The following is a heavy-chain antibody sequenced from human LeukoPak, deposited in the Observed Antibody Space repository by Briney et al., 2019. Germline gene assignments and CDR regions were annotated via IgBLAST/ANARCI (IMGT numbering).Heavy chain of an antibody. V-gene: IGHV1-2*02. CDR1: GYTFTGYY. D-gene: IGHD3-22*01. J-gene: IGHJ4*02. Sequence: ASVTVSCKASGYTFTGYYMHWVRQAPGQGLEWMGWINPNSGGTNYAQKFQGRVTMTRDPSISTAYMELSRLRSDDTAVYYCARRGSGYRRIDYWGQGTLVTVSS. CDR3: ARRGSGYRRIDY. CDR2: INPNSGGT.